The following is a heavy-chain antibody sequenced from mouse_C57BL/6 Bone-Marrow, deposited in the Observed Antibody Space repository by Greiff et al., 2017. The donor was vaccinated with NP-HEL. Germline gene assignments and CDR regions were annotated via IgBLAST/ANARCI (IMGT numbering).Heavy chain of an antibody. D-gene: IGHD1-1*01. Sequence: VQLQQPGAELVKPGASVKLSCKASGYTFTSYWMQWVKQRPGQGLEWIGEIDPSDSYTNYNQKFKGKATLTVDTSSSTAYMQLSSLTSEDSAVYYGARGAHYYGSSMDYWGQGTSVTVSS. CDR1: GYTFTSYW. J-gene: IGHJ4*01. CDR3: ARGAHYYGSSMDY. V-gene: IGHV1-50*01. CDR2: IDPSDSYT.